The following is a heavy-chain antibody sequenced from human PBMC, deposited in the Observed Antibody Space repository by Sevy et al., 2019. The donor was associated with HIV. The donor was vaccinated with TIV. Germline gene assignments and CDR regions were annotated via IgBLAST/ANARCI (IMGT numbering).Heavy chain of an antibody. Sequence: GGSLRLSCAASGFTFSNYAMSWVRQAPGKGLEWVSGISTSGSGTFYADSVKGLFTISRDNSKNTLYLQMNSLGAQNTAVYYCVEELSLGSTVAARAGWGQGTLVTVSS. CDR2: ISTSGSGT. D-gene: IGHD4-17*01. CDR3: VEELSLGSTVAARAG. V-gene: IGHV3-23*01. CDR1: GFTFSNYA. J-gene: IGHJ4*02.